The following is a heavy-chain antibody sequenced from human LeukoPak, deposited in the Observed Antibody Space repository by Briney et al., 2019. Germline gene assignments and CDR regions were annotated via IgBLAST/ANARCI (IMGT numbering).Heavy chain of an antibody. Sequence: SETLSLTWAVFGGSIGSNIWWSWVRQPPGKGLEWIGEIYHSGNTNYNPSLKSRVTISVDKSKNQFSLTLSSVTAADAAVYYCARDFGDSSGYDYDVLEIWGQGTMVTVSS. CDR1: GGSIGSNIW. CDR2: IYHSGNT. CDR3: ARDFGDSSGYDYDVLEI. V-gene: IGHV4-4*02. D-gene: IGHD3-22*01. J-gene: IGHJ3*02.